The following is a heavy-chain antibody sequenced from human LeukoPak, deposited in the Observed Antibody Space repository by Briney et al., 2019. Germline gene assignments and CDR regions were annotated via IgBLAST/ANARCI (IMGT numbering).Heavy chain of an antibody. CDR3: ASDDSSGYKS. CDR2: IIPMFGTA. Sequence: SVKVSCKTSGVTFSSYSISWVRQAPGQGLEWMGRIIPMFGTASYAQKFQDRVTITTDESTATAYVELSSLRSEDTAVYYCASDDSSGYKSWGQGTLVTVSS. CDR1: GVTFSSYS. J-gene: IGHJ5*02. D-gene: IGHD3-22*01. V-gene: IGHV1-69*05.